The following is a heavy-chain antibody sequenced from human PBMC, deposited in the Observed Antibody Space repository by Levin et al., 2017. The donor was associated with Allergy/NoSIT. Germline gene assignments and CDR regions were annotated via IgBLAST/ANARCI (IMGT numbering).Heavy chain of an antibody. V-gene: IGHV3-49*04. CDR2: IRNKAHGGTT. CDR3: ARGDPPNYDYNWGSYRDGYFDY. J-gene: IGHJ4*02. D-gene: IGHD3-16*02. Sequence: GESLKISCPGSGFTFGDYAMSWVRQAPGKGLEWVGFIRNKAHGGTTEYAASVKGRLTISRDDSKSIAYLQMNSLKTEDTAVYFCARGDPPNYDYNWGSYRDGYFDYWGQGTLVTVSS. CDR1: GFTFGDYA.